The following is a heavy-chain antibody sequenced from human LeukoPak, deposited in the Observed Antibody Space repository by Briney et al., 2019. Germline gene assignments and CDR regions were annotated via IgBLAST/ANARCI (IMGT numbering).Heavy chain of an antibody. CDR2: IRSSGDTI. V-gene: IGHV3-48*02. J-gene: IGHJ4*02. CDR3: TRDPEALDY. CDR1: GFTFSRYS. Sequence: GGSLRLSCVASGFTFSRYSMNWVRQAPGKGLEWIAYIRSSGDTIYYADSVQGRFTISRDTAKNSLYLQMNNLRDEDTAVYYCTRDPEALDYWGQGTLVTVSS.